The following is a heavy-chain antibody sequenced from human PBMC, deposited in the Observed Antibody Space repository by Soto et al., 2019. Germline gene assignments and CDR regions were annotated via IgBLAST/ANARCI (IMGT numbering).Heavy chain of an antibody. D-gene: IGHD2-21*02. CDR2: ISYDGTNK. V-gene: IGHV3-30*18. J-gene: IGHJ4*02. CDR1: GFTFRNFG. CDR3: AKAVPPFVVVTASDY. Sequence: GGPLRLFCAASGFTFRNFGMHCVRQAPGKGLEWVAVISYDGTNKYYADSVKGRFTISRDNSKNTLYLQINSLRAEDTAVYYCAKAVPPFVVVTASDYWGQGTLVTIS.